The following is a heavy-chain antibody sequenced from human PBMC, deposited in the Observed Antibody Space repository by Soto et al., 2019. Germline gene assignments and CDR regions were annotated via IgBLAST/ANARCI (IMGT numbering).Heavy chain of an antibody. CDR1: GGSISSSNW. V-gene: IGHV4-4*02. J-gene: IGHJ4*02. CDR2: IYHSGST. CDR3: ARGGYDSSGYWFDY. Sequence: PSETLSLTCAVSGGSISSSNWWSWVRQPPGKGLEWIGEIYHSGSTNYNPSLKSRVTISVDKSKNQFSLKLSSVTAADTAVYYCARGGYDSSGYWFDYWGQGTLVTVSS. D-gene: IGHD3-22*01.